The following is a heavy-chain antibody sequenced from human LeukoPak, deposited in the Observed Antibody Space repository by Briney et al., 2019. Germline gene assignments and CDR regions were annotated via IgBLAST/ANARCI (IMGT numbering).Heavy chain of an antibody. J-gene: IGHJ4*02. CDR1: GGTFSSYA. CDR3: ARDLGKYPEGYFDY. V-gene: IGHV1-69*04. Sequence: ASVKVSCKASGGTFSSYAISWVRQAPGQGLEWMGRIIPIFGIANYAQKFQGRVTITADKSTSTAYMELSSLRSEDTAVYYCARDLGKYPEGYFDYWGQGTLVTVSS. D-gene: IGHD2-2*02. CDR2: IIPIFGIA.